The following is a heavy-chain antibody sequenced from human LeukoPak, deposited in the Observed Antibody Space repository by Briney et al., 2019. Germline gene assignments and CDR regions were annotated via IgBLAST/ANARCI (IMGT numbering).Heavy chain of an antibody. V-gene: IGHV3-74*01. J-gene: IGHJ4*02. Sequence: PGGSLRLSCAASGFTFSRYWMHWVRQAPGKGLVWVSRINIDGSSISYAESAKGRFTMSRDNADNTLYLEMNNLRVDDTAVYYCVRDVWGDRDSYFDYWGQGTLVTVSS. CDR1: GFTFSRYW. CDR2: INIDGSSI. CDR3: VRDVWGDRDSYFDY. D-gene: IGHD2-21*01.